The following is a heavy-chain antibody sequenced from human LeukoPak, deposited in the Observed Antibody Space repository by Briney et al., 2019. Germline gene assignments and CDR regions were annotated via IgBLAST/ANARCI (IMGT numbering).Heavy chain of an antibody. V-gene: IGHV4-59*01. J-gene: IGHJ4*02. CDR2: IYYSGSS. CDR3: ARAWATDYFDY. Sequence: SETLSLTCTVSGGSISSYYWSWIRQPPGKGLEWIGYIYYSGSSNYNPSLKSRVTISVDTSKNQYSLKLSSVTAADTAMYYCARAWATDYFDYWGQGTLVTVSS. CDR1: GGSISSYY.